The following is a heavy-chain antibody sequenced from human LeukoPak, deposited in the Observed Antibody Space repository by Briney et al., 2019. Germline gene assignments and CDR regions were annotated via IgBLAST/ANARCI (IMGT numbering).Heavy chain of an antibody. D-gene: IGHD5-12*01. Sequence: SVKVSCKASGYTFTSYYMHWVRQAPGQGLEWMGGIIPIFGTANYAQKFQGRVTITADESTSTAYMELSSLRSEDTAVYYCARDFRDIVATIRYYGMDVWGQGTTVTVSS. V-gene: IGHV1-69*13. J-gene: IGHJ6*02. CDR1: GYTFTSYY. CDR2: IIPIFGTA. CDR3: ARDFRDIVATIRYYGMDV.